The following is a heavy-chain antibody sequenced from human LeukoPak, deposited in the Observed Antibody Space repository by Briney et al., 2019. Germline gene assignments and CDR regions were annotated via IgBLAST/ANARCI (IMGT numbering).Heavy chain of an antibody. Sequence: GGSLRLSCAASGFTFSSYAMHWVRQAPGKGLEWVAVISYGGSNKYYADSVKGRFTISRDNSKNTLYVQVNSLGTEDTAAYYCAKGSYYDSSGSFYFDYWGQGTLVTVSS. CDR1: GFTFSSYA. CDR3: AKGSYYDSSGSFYFDY. D-gene: IGHD3-22*01. CDR2: ISYGGSNK. J-gene: IGHJ4*02. V-gene: IGHV3-30*04.